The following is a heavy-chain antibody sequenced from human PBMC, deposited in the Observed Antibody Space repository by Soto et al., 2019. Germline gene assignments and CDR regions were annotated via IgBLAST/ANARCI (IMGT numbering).Heavy chain of an antibody. CDR2: IYYSGST. Sequence: ASETLSLTCTVSGGSISSSSYYWGWIRQPPGKGLEWIGSIYYSGSTYYNPSLKSRVTISVDTSKNQFSLKLSSVTAADTAVYYCARHSGVTYYYDSSGYYYPPYYFDYWGQGTLVTVSS. D-gene: IGHD3-22*01. V-gene: IGHV4-39*01. J-gene: IGHJ4*02. CDR3: ARHSGVTYYYDSSGYYYPPYYFDY. CDR1: GGSISSSSYY.